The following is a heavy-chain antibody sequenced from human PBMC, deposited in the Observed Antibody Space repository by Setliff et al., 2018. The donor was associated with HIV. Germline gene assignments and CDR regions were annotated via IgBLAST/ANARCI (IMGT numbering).Heavy chain of an antibody. CDR1: GGSISSGSYY. CDR2: IYTGGTT. CDR3: CRSMTTVLEDAFDI. V-gene: IGHV4-61*09. Sequence: SETLSLTCTVSGGSISSGSYYWIWIRQPAGKGLEWIGHIYTGGTTNYNPSLKSRVSMSADMSKNHFSLNPSSVTAADTAVYYCCRSMTTVLEDAFDIWGQGAMVTVSS. D-gene: IGHD4-17*01. J-gene: IGHJ3*02.